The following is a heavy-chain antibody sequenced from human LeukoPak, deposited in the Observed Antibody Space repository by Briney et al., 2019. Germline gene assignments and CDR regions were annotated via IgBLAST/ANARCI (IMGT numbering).Heavy chain of an antibody. Sequence: PGGSLRLSCAASGFTFDDYTMHWVRQAPGKGLEWSPLFIWDGISTYYADSMKGRFTISRDNSKNSLYLQMNSLRAEDTAVYYCARDRGNQRGYYYYYMDVWGKGTTVTVSS. CDR2: FIWDGIST. D-gene: IGHD1-14*01. CDR3: ARDRGNQRGYYYYYMDV. CDR1: GFTFDDYT. V-gene: IGHV3-43*01. J-gene: IGHJ6*03.